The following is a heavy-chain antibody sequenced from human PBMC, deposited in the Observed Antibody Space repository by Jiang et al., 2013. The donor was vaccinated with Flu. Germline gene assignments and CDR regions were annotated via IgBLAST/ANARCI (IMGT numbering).Heavy chain of an antibody. CDR1: GYTFTSYA. J-gene: IGHJ4*02. V-gene: IGHV7-4-1*01. D-gene: IGHD3-16*02. Sequence: QSGSELKKPGASVKVSCKASGYTFTSYAMNWVRQAPGQGLEWMGWINTNTGNPTYAQGFTGRFVFSLDTSVSTAYLQICSLKAEDTAVYYCARERFLGGGPYYVLRLGELSYDWGFDYWAREPWSPSPQ. CDR2: INTNTGNP. CDR3: ARERFLGGGPYYVLRLGELSYDWGFDY.